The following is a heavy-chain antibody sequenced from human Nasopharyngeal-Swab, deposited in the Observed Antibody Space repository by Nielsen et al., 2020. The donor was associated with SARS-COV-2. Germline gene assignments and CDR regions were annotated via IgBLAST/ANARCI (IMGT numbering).Heavy chain of an antibody. CDR1: GFTFSSYS. CDR3: AKGWLRHLVYYGMDV. CDR2: ISSSSSTT. J-gene: IGHJ6*02. D-gene: IGHD5-12*01. V-gene: IGHV3-48*01. Sequence: GESLKISCAASGFTFSSYSMNWVRQAPGKGLEWVSYISSSSSTTYYADSVKGRFTISRDNSKNTLYLQMNSLRAEDTAVYYCAKGWLRHLVYYGMDVWGQGTTVTVSS.